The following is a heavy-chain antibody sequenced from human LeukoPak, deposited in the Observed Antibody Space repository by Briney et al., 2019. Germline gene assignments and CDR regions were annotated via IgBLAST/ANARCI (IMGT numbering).Heavy chain of an antibody. Sequence: PSETLSLTCTVSGDSISSTAYYWGWIRQPPGKGLEYIGNIYYSGTAYYNPSLKSRVTISVDTSKNQFSLKLSSVTAADTAVYLCARYINGYNRFDPWGQGTLVTVSS. J-gene: IGHJ5*02. CDR2: IYYSGTA. D-gene: IGHD2-15*01. CDR1: GDSISSTAYY. CDR3: ARYINGYNRFDP. V-gene: IGHV4-39*01.